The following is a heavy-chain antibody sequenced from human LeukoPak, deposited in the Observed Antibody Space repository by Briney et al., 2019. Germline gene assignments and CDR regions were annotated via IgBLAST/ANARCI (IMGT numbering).Heavy chain of an antibody. V-gene: IGHV4-59*01. D-gene: IGHD4-17*01. Sequence: SETLSLTCTVSGGSISSYYWSWIRQPPGKGLEWIGYIYYSGSTNYNPSLKSRVTISVDTSKNQFSLKLSSVTAADTAVYYCARALDYGDYTGLFSDAFDIWGQGTMVTVSS. CDR1: GGSISSYY. J-gene: IGHJ3*02. CDR2: IYYSGST. CDR3: ARALDYGDYTGLFSDAFDI.